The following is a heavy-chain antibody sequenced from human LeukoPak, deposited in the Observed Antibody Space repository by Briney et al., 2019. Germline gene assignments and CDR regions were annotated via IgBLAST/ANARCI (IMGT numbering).Heavy chain of an antibody. CDR1: GYSISSGYY. Sequence: PSETLSLTCTVSGYSISSGYYWGWIRQPPGKELEWIGEIYHSGSTNYNPSLKSRVTISVDKSKNQFSLKLSSVTAADTAVYYCARRDSGYDYFYYYYYYYMDVWGKGTTVTVSS. CDR3: ARRDSGYDYFYYYYYYYMDV. V-gene: IGHV4-38-2*02. CDR2: IYHSGST. D-gene: IGHD5-12*01. J-gene: IGHJ6*03.